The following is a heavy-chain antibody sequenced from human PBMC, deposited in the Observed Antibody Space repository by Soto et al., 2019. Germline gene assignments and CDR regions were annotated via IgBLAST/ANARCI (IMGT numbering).Heavy chain of an antibody. D-gene: IGHD3-10*01. V-gene: IGHV3-21*01. Sequence: GGSLRLSCAASGFTFSSYHMNWVRQAPGKGLEWVSSITSSGVYYRDSVKGRFTISGDNAKNSLYLQMNSLRAEDTAVYYCARDPSGSGPDFDYWGQGILVTVSS. CDR1: GFTFSSYH. J-gene: IGHJ4*02. CDR2: ITSSGV. CDR3: ARDPSGSGPDFDY.